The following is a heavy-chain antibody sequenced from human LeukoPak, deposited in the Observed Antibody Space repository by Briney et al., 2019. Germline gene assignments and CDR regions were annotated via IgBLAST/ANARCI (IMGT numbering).Heavy chain of an antibody. Sequence: TGGSLRLSCTASGFTFGEYVMSWFRQAPGEGLEWVCFIRSKAYGGTTEYAASVKGRFTISRDDSKSIAYVQMNSLKTEDTAVYYCTSQKEYYGSGSYWTFDPWGQGTLVTVSS. CDR3: TSQKEYYGSGSYWTFDP. J-gene: IGHJ5*02. D-gene: IGHD3-10*01. CDR1: GFTFGEYV. CDR2: IRSKAYGGTT. V-gene: IGHV3-49*03.